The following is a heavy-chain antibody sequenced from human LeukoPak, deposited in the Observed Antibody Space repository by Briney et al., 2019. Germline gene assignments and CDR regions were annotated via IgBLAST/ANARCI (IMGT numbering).Heavy chain of an antibody. CDR1: GFTFSTYN. D-gene: IGHD1-26*01. CDR3: ARAYTGTYHILDH. Sequence: GGSLRLSCAASGFTFSTYNMNWVRQAPGKELEWVSFISYRSSYTHYADSVKGRFSISRDNAKNSLYLQMNSLRAEDTAIYYCARAYTGTYHILDHWGQGVLVTVSS. V-gene: IGHV3-21*06. CDR2: ISYRSSYT. J-gene: IGHJ4*02.